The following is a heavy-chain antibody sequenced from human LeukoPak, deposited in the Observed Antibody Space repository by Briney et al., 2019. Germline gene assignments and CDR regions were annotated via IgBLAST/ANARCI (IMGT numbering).Heavy chain of an antibody. D-gene: IGHD3-10*01. V-gene: IGHV3-30*04. CDR3: ARSPHRMVRGVADKPLDY. Sequence: GRSLRLSCAASGFTLSSFAMHWVRQAPGKGLEWVAVISYDGSNKYYADSVKGRFTISRDNSNNTLYLQMNSLSAEDSAVYYCARSPHRMVRGVADKPLDYWGQGTLVTVSS. CDR2: ISYDGSNK. CDR1: GFTLSSFA. J-gene: IGHJ4*02.